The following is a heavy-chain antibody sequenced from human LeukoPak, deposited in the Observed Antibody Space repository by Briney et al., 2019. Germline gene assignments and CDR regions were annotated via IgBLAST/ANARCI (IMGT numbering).Heavy chain of an antibody. J-gene: IGHJ5*02. CDR1: GGTFSSYA. CDR3: ARVYASDYYEFDP. V-gene: IGHV1-69*04. D-gene: IGHD3-22*01. Sequence: ASVTVSFKASGGTFSSYAISWVRQAPGQGLEWMGRIIPILGIANYAQKFQGRVTITADKSTSTAYMELSSLRSEDTAVYYCARVYASDYYEFDPWGQGTLVTVSS. CDR2: IIPILGIA.